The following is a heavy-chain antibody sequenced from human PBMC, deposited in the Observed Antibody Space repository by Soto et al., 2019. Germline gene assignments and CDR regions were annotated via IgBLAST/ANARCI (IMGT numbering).Heavy chain of an antibody. CDR2: IYYSGST. D-gene: IGHD6-13*01. V-gene: IGHV4-39*01. CDR3: ASRTMAAAGGIDY. J-gene: IGHJ4*02. Sequence: SETLSLTCTVSGGSISSSSYYWGWIRQPPAKGLEWIGSIYYSGSTYYNPSLKSRVTISVDTSKNQFSLKLSSVTAADTAVYYCASRTMAAAGGIDYWGQGTLVTVSS. CDR1: GGSISSSSYY.